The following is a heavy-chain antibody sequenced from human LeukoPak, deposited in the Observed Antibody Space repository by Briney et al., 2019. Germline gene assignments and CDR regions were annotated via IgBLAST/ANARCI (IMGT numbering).Heavy chain of an antibody. J-gene: IGHJ5*02. D-gene: IGHD4-17*01. CDR3: AKDWGLRSHQNVGFDP. V-gene: IGHV3-23*01. CDR1: GFTFSSYA. Sequence: PGGSLRLSCAASGFTFSSYAMSWVRQAPGKGLEWVSAISGSGGSTYYADSVKGRFTISRDNSKNTLYLQMNSLRAEDTAVYYCAKDWGLRSHQNVGFDPWGQGTLVTVSS. CDR2: ISGSGGST.